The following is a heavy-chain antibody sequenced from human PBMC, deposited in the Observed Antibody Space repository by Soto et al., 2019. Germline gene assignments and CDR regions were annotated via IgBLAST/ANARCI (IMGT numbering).Heavy chain of an antibody. Sequence: SETLSLTCAVYGGSFSGYYWSWIRQPPGKGLEWIGEINHSGSTNYNPSLKSRVTISVDTSKNQFSLKLSSVTAADTAVYYCARGRRRNRPYYYYYMDVWGKGTTVTVSS. CDR3: ARGRRRNRPYYYYYMDV. J-gene: IGHJ6*03. V-gene: IGHV4-34*01. CDR2: INHSGST. D-gene: IGHD6-25*01. CDR1: GGSFSGYY.